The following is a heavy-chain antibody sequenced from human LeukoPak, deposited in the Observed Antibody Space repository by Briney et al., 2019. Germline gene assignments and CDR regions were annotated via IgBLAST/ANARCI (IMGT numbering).Heavy chain of an antibody. CDR3: ARGDSYGDPGDFFDY. J-gene: IGHJ4*02. CDR2: IIPIFGTA. V-gene: IGHV1-69*05. D-gene: IGHD4-17*01. CDR1: GGTFSSYA. Sequence: GASVKVSCKASGGTFSSYAISWVRQAPGQGLEWMGRIIPIFGTANYAQKFQGRVTITTDESTSTAYMELSSLRSEDTAVYYCARGDSYGDPGDFFDYWGQGTLVTVSS.